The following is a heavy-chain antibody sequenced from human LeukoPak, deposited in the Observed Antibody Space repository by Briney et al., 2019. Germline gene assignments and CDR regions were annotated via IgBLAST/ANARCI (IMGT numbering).Heavy chain of an antibody. CDR3: ASVYDSSGYYPF. CDR2: INHSGST. D-gene: IGHD3-22*01. V-gene: IGHV4-34*01. CDR1: GGSFSGYY. J-gene: IGHJ4*02. Sequence: SETLSLTCAVYGGSFSGYYWSWIRQPPGKGLEWIGEINHSGSTNYNPSPKSRVTISVDTSKNQFSLKLSSVAAADTAVYYCASVYDSSGYYPFWGQGTLVTVSS.